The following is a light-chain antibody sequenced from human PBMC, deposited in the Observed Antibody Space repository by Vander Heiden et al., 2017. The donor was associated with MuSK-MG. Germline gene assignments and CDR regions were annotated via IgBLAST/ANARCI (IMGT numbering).Light chain of an antibody. CDR1: SSNIGTGYD. Sequence: SVLTQPPSVSGAPGQRVTISCSGSSSNIGTGYDVHWYQQLPETAPKLLIYANRNRPSGVPDRFSGSRSGTSASLAITGLQAEDEVDYYCQSYDSSLGGSVFGGGTKLTVL. CDR2: ANR. CDR3: QSYDSSLGGSV. V-gene: IGLV1-40*01. J-gene: IGLJ3*02.